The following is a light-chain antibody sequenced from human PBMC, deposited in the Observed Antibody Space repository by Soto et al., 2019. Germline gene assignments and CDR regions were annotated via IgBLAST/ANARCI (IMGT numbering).Light chain of an antibody. Sequence: DIQLTQSPAFLSASVGDKVTITCRASQGISTYLAWYQQKPGKAPNLLIYSASTLQSGVPSRFSGSGSGTEFTLTISSLKPEDFATYFCQQINSYPVTFGGGTKVEIK. CDR2: SAS. CDR1: QGISTY. CDR3: QQINSYPVT. V-gene: IGKV1-9*01. J-gene: IGKJ4*01.